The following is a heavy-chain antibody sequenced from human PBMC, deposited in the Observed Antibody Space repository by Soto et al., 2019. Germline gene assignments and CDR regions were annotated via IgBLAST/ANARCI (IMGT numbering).Heavy chain of an antibody. D-gene: IGHD6-25*01. CDR1: GYTFTTYA. Sequence: ASVKVSCKASGYTFTTYAMHWVRQAPGQRLEWMAWINPGNGNTKYSQKFQGSLTITRDTSASTAYMELSSLRSEDTAVYYCAREGKAARPHYFDYWGQGSLVTVSS. V-gene: IGHV1-3*01. CDR3: AREGKAARPHYFDY. J-gene: IGHJ4*02. CDR2: INPGNGNT.